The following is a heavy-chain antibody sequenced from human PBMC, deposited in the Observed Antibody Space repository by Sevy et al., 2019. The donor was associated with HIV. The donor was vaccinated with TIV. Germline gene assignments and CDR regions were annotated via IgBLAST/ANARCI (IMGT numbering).Heavy chain of an antibody. J-gene: IGHJ6*02. Sequence: ASVKVSCKASGDTFSSYAISWVRQAPGQGLEWMGGIIPIFGTANYAQKFQGRVTITADESTSTAYMELSSLRSEDTAVYYCARSSVGIAARPHYYYGMDVWGQGTTVTVSS. V-gene: IGHV1-69*13. CDR1: GDTFSSYA. CDR2: IIPIFGTA. CDR3: ARSSVGIAARPHYYYGMDV. D-gene: IGHD6-6*01.